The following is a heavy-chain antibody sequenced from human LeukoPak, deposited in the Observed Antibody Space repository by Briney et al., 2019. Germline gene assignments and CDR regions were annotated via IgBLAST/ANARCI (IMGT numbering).Heavy chain of an antibody. Sequence: GGSLRLSCAASGFTFSNAWMSWVRQAPGKGLEWVGRIKSKTDGGTTDYAAPVKGRFTISRDDSKNTLYLQMNSLKAEDTAVYYCTTILNWNVRFDYWGQGTLVTVSS. CDR3: TTILNWNVRFDY. J-gene: IGHJ4*02. CDR1: GFTFSNAW. V-gene: IGHV3-15*01. CDR2: IKSKTDGGTT. D-gene: IGHD1-1*01.